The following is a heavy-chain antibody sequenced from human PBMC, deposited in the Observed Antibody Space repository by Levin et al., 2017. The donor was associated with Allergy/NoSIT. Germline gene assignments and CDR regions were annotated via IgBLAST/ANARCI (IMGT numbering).Heavy chain of an antibody. Sequence: GEPLKISCAASGFTFSSYAMSWVRQAPGKGLEWVSAISGSGGSTYYADSVKGRFTISRDNSKNTLYLQMNSLRAEDTAVYYCAKALRFLEWLSLDAFDIWGQGTMVTVSS. CDR1: GFTFSSYA. D-gene: IGHD3-3*01. J-gene: IGHJ3*02. V-gene: IGHV3-23*01. CDR3: AKALRFLEWLSLDAFDI. CDR2: ISGSGGST.